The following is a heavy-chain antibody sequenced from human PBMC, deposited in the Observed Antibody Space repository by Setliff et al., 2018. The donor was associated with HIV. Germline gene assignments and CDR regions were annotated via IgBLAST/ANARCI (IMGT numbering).Heavy chain of an antibody. Sequence: ASVKVSCEAFGYTFSTNAIHWVRQAPGQRLEWMGYINAGEDNTRYSEKFQGRVTITRDTSANTAYIELSSLRSEDTAVYYCARGSCSGCYLSDYWGLGTLVTVSS. CDR1: GYTFSTNA. J-gene: IGHJ4*02. D-gene: IGHD6-19*01. V-gene: IGHV1-3*01. CDR2: INAGEDNT. CDR3: ARGSCSGCYLSDY.